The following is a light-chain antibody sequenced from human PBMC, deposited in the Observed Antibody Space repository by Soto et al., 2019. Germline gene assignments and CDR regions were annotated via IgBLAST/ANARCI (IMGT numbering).Light chain of an antibody. CDR1: QSVSSNY. CDR3: HQYSMSPYT. V-gene: IGKV3-20*01. J-gene: IGKJ2*01. Sequence: DIVLAQSPGTLSLSPGERATLSCRASQSVSSNYLAWYQQKSGLPPRLLIDGASSRATGIPDRFSGSGSGTDFTLTITRLEPEDSGFYYCHQYSMSPYTFGQGTKLEIK. CDR2: GAS.